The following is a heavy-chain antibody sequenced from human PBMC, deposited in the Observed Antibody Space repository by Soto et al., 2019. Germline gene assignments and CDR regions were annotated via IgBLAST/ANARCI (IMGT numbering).Heavy chain of an antibody. V-gene: IGHV4-61*01. Sequence: QVQLQESGPGLVKPSETLSLTCTVSGGSVSSGSYYWSWIRQPPGKGLEWIGYVYYSGSTNYNPSLKSRVTISVDTSKNQFSLKLSSVTAADTAVYYCARVDSYYDSSGYYYPIAYWGQGTLVTVSS. J-gene: IGHJ4*02. CDR3: ARVDSYYDSSGYYYPIAY. D-gene: IGHD3-22*01. CDR2: VYYSGST. CDR1: GGSVSSGSYY.